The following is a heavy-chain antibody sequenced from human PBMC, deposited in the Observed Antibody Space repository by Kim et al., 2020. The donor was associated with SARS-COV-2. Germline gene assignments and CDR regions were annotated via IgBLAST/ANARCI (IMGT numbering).Heavy chain of an antibody. J-gene: IGHJ5*02. CDR2: IYYSGST. Sequence: SETLSLTCTVSGGSISSYYWSWIRQPPGKGLEWIGYIYYSGSTNYNPSLKSRVTISVDTSKNQFSLKLSSVTAADTAVYYCARGGRYCSGGSCYDPWGQGTLVTVSS. D-gene: IGHD2-15*01. CDR1: GGSISSYY. V-gene: IGHV4-59*01. CDR3: ARGGRYCSGGSCYDP.